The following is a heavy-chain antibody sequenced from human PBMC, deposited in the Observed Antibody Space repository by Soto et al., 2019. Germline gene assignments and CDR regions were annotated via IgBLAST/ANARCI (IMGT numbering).Heavy chain of an antibody. D-gene: IGHD6-13*01. CDR3: ARTAAAGKYYYGVDV. J-gene: IGHJ6*02. V-gene: IGHV5-51*01. Sequence: GESLKISCKGAGYSFTSYWIGWVRQMPGKGLEWMGIIYPGDSDTRYSPSFQGQVTISADKSISTAYLQWSSLKASDTAMYYCARTAAAGKYYYGVDVWGQGTTVTVSS. CDR2: IYPGDSDT. CDR1: GYSFTSYW.